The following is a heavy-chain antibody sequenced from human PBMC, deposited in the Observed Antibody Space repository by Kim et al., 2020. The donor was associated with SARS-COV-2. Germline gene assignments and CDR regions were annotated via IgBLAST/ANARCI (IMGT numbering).Heavy chain of an antibody. CDR2: IYDTGRT. CDR3: ARRDSSNWYFDY. J-gene: IGHJ4*01. D-gene: IGHD3-22*01. CDR1: GGSISSYY. V-gene: IGHV4-59*08. Sequence: SETLSLTCTVSGGSISSYYWSWIRQPPGQGLEWIGFIYDTGRTDYNPSLKSRVTISVDTSKKQFSLKMSSLTAADTAVYYCARRDSSNWYFDYWGLEPWS.